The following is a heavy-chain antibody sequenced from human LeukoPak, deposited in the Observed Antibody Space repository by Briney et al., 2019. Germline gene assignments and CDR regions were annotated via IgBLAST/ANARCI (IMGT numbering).Heavy chain of an antibody. CDR2: INPSGGST. CDR3: ARDPPYYDSSGYYASNWFDP. Sequence: ASVKVSCKASGYTFTGYYMHWVRQAPGQGLEWMGIINPSGGSTSYAQKFQGRVTMTRDTSTSTVYMELSSLRSEDTAVYYCARDPPYYDSSGYYASNWFDPWGQGTLVTVSS. J-gene: IGHJ5*02. CDR1: GYTFTGYY. D-gene: IGHD3-22*01. V-gene: IGHV1-46*01.